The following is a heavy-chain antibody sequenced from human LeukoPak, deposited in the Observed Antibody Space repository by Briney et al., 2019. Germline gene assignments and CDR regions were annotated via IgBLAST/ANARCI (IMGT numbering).Heavy chain of an antibody. V-gene: IGHV3-53*01. J-gene: IGHJ4*02. Sequence: PGGSLRLSCAASGFTVSSNYMSWFRRAPGKGLEWGSVIYSGGSTYYADSVKGRFTISRDNSKNTLYLQMNSLRAEDTAVYYCARGGAVAAFDYWSQGTLVTVSS. D-gene: IGHD6-19*01. CDR1: GFTVSSNY. CDR2: IYSGGST. CDR3: ARGGAVAAFDY.